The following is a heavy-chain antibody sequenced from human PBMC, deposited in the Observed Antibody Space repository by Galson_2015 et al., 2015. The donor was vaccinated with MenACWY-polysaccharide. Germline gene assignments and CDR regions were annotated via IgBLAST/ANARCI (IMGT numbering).Heavy chain of an antibody. CDR3: ARTKGGIAVAGLMFDY. CDR1: GFTFSSYS. J-gene: IGHJ4*02. V-gene: IGHV3-21*01. CDR2: ISSSSSYI. Sequence: SLRLSCAASGFTFSSYSMNWVRRAPGKGLEWVSSISSSSSYIYYADSVKGRFTISRDNAKNSLYLQMNSLRAEDTAAYYCARTKGGIAVAGLMFDYWGQGTLVTASS. D-gene: IGHD6-19*01.